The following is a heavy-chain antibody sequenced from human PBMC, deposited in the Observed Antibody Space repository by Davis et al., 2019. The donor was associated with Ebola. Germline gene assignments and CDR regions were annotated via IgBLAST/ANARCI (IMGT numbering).Heavy chain of an antibody. J-gene: IGHJ4*02. D-gene: IGHD3-16*01. CDR1: GATFRNNW. V-gene: IGHV3-74*01. CDR2: NNSDGSFT. Sequence: GESLKISCAAPGATFRNNWMQWVRQAPGKGLVWVSRNNSDGSFTSYSDSVKGRFTISRDNAKNTLYLQMNSLRADDTAVYYCATDPYGGNPQSADYWGQGTLVTVSS. CDR3: ATDPYGGNPQSADY.